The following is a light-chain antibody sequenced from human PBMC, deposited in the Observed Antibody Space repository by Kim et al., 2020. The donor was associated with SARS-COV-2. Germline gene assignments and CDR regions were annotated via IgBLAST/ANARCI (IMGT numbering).Light chain of an antibody. V-gene: IGKV1-17*01. Sequence: SASVGDRVTITCRASQDIKNDLGLYQQKPGKAPKGLIFGASSLRGGVPSRFSGSGFGTEFTLTISSLQPEDFATYYCQQFNSYPLTFGGGTKLEI. CDR2: GAS. CDR1: QDIKND. CDR3: QQFNSYPLT. J-gene: IGKJ4*01.